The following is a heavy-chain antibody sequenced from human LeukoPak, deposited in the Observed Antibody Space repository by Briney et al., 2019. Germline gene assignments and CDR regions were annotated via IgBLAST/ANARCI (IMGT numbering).Heavy chain of an antibody. Sequence: SETLSLTCTVSGGSISSGGYYWSWIRQHPGKGLEWIGYIYYSGSTNYNPSLKSRVTISVDTSKNQFSLKLSSVTAADTAVYYCARDRQRWIAAAGTEWGQGTLVTVSS. V-gene: IGHV4-61*08. J-gene: IGHJ4*02. CDR1: GGSISSGGYY. CDR2: IYYSGST. CDR3: ARDRQRWIAAAGTE. D-gene: IGHD6-13*01.